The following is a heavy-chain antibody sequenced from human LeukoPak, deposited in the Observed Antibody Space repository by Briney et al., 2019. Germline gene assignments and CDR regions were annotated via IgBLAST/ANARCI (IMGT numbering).Heavy chain of an antibody. D-gene: IGHD5-18*01. Sequence: GGSLRLSCAASGFTFSSYAMSWVRQAPGKGLECVSAISGSGGSTYYTDSVKGRFTISRDNSKNTLYLQMNSLRPEDMAIYYCARSFGYGYYFDYWGQGTLVTVSS. CDR2: ISGSGGST. CDR1: GFTFSSYA. J-gene: IGHJ4*02. V-gene: IGHV3-23*01. CDR3: ARSFGYGYYFDY.